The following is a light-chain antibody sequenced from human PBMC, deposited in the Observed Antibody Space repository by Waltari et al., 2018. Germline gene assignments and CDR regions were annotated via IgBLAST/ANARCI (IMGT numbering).Light chain of an antibody. V-gene: IGKV2-30*02. Sequence: DVVMTQSPLSLPVTLGQSASISCSSNQSLVHSDGNTYLNWCQQRPGQSPRRLISKVSRRDAGVPDRFSGSGSGTDFTLKISRVEAEDVGVYYCMQGTQWPRTFGQGTKVQIE. CDR3: MQGTQWPRT. J-gene: IGKJ1*01. CDR1: QSLVHSDGNTY. CDR2: KVS.